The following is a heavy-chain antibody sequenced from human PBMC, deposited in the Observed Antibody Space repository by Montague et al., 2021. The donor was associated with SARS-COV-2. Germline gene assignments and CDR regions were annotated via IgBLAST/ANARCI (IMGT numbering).Heavy chain of an antibody. J-gene: IGHJ3*02. V-gene: IGHV4-59*01. CDR3: AREVRYYYDSSGPGAFDI. CDR1: GGSISSYY. Sequence: SETLSLTCTVSGGSISSYYWSWIRQPPGKGLERIGYIYYSGSTNYNPSLKSRVTISVDTSKNQFSLKLSSVTAADTAVYYCAREVRYYYDSSGPGAFDIWGQGTMATVSS. D-gene: IGHD3-22*01. CDR2: IYYSGST.